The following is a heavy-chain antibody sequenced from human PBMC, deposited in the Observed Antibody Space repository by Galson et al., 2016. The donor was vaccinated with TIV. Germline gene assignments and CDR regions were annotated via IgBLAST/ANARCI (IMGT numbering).Heavy chain of an antibody. CDR1: GYTFTNYG. CDR3: ARARYSDYHNVFELDY. V-gene: IGHV1-18*01. Sequence: SVKVSCKASGYTFTNYGINWVRQAPGQGLEWMGWISPKYGYTKFAQNLQGIVTLTTDTSMTTAFLDLRSLISDDTAVYYCARARYSDYHNVFELDYWGQGTLVTVSS. J-gene: IGHJ4*02. CDR2: ISPKYGYT. D-gene: IGHD4-11*01.